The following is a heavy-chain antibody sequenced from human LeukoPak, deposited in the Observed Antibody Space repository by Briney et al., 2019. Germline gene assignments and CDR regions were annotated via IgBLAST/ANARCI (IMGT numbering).Heavy chain of an antibody. CDR1: GFTFDDYD. V-gene: IGHV3-43*02. CDR2: ISGDGGST. CDR3: AKAVEQQPFYY. D-gene: IGHD6-13*01. Sequence: PGGSLRLSCAASGFTFDDYDMHWVRQAPGKGLEWVSLISGDGGSTSYADSVKGRFTISRANNKTSLYVQMNSLRPEDTALYYCAKAVEQQPFYYWGQGTLVTVSS. J-gene: IGHJ4*02.